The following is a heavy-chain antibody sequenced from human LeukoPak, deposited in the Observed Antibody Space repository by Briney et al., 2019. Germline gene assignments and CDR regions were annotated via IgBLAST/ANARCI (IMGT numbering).Heavy chain of an antibody. CDR2: MNPNSGNT. J-gene: IGHJ5*02. CDR3: ARGGRDCSGGTCYRWFDP. D-gene: IGHD2-15*01. CDR1: GYTFTSYD. Sequence: ASVKVSCKAAGYTFTSYDINWVRQAPGQGPEWMGWMNPNSGNTGYAQKFQGRVTISRNSSTNTAYMELSSLRPEDTAVYYCARGGRDCSGGTCYRWFDPWGQGTLVTVSS. V-gene: IGHV1-8*03.